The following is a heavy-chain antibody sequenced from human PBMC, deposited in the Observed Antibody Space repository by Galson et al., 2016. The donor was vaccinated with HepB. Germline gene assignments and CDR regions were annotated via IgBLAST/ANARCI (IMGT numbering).Heavy chain of an antibody. Sequence: PALVKPTQTLTLTCTFSGFSLSTSGVGVGWLRQPPGKALEWLALIYWDDDKRYSPSLKSRLTITKDTSKNQVVLTLTNMEPVDTATYFCAHFKVSGAMMYNYFDYWGQGTLVTVSS. CDR1: GFSLSTSGVG. V-gene: IGHV2-5*02. CDR2: IYWDDDK. CDR3: AHFKVSGAMMYNYFDY. J-gene: IGHJ4*02. D-gene: IGHD2-2*01.